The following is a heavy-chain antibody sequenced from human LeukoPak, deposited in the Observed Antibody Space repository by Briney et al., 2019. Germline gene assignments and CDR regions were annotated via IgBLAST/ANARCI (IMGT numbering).Heavy chain of an antibody. J-gene: IGHJ4*02. V-gene: IGHV3-15*01. CDR1: GFTFSNAW. CDR2: IKSKTDGGTT. CDR3: ARARYRAPSDY. Sequence: GGSLRLSCAASGFTFSNAWMSWVRQAPGKGLEWVGRIKSKTDGGTTDYAAPVKGRFTISRDDSKNTLYLQMNSLRAEDTAVYYCARARYRAPSDYWGQGTLVTVSS. D-gene: IGHD1-1*01.